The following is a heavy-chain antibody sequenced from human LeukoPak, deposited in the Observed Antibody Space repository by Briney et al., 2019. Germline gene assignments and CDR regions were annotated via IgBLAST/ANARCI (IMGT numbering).Heavy chain of an antibody. CDR3: ARTDLNWFDP. V-gene: IGHV4-61*01. CDR1: GGSVNSGTHF. CDR2: ICYSGST. J-gene: IGHJ5*02. Sequence: SETLSLTCTVFGGSVNSGTHFWSWIRQPPGKGLEWIGYICYSGSTNYNPSLKSRVTFSVDTSKNQFSLNLSSVTAADTAVYYCARTDLNWFDPWGQGTLVTVSS.